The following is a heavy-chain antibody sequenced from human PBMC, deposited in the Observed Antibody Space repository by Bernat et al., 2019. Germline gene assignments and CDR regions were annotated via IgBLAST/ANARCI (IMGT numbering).Heavy chain of an antibody. V-gene: IGHV3-30-3*01. D-gene: IGHD3-16*01. CDR1: GFTFSSYA. CDR2: ISYDGINK. CDR3: ARDRRGTDSGGMDV. J-gene: IGHJ6*02. Sequence: QVQLVESGGGVVQPGRSLRLSCAASGFTFSSYAIHWVRQAPGKGLEWVASISYDGINKYYADSVKGRFTISRDNSKNTLYLQMNGLRAENKAVYYCARDRRGTDSGGMDVWGQGTTVTVSS.